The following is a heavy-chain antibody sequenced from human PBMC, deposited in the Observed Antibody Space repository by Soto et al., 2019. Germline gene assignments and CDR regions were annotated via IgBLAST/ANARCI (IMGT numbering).Heavy chain of an antibody. Sequence: PEETLSLTCAVYGGSFSGYYWSWIRQPPGKGLEWIGNIYSEGSTNYNPSLKSRVTISVDTSKNQFSLKLTSVTAADTAVYYCARSAYDFWGGYPRSYYYYMDVWGQGTTVTVSS. D-gene: IGHD3-3*01. V-gene: IGHV4-59*01. J-gene: IGHJ6*02. CDR2: IYSEGST. CDR3: ARSAYDFWGGYPRSYYYYMDV. CDR1: GGSFSGYY.